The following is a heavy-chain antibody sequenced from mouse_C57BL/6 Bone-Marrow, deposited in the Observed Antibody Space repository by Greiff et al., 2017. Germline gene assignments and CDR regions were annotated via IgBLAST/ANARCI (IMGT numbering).Heavy chain of an antibody. CDR2: IYPGSGNT. J-gene: IGHJ3*01. CDR3: ARSGYSWFAY. D-gene: IGHD3-1*01. CDR1: GYTFTDYY. V-gene: IGHV1-76*01. Sequence: VMLVESGAELVRPGASVKLSCKASGYTFTDYYINWVKQRPGQGLEWIARIYPGSGNTYYNEKFKGKATLTAEKSSSTAYMQLSSLTSEDSAVYFCARSGYSWFAYWGQGTLVTVSA.